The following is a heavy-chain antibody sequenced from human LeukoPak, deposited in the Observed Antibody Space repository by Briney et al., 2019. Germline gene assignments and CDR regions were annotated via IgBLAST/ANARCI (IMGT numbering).Heavy chain of an antibody. D-gene: IGHD2-2*01. V-gene: IGHV4-59*11. J-gene: IGHJ5*02. CDR1: AGSISSHY. CDR3: ARLPSSTSPFDP. CDR2: IYYSGGT. Sequence: SETLSLTCTVSAGSISSHYWSWIRQPPGKGLEWIGYIYYSGGTNYNPSLKSRVTISVDTSRNQFSLQLSSVTAADTAVYYCARLPSSTSPFDPWGQGTLVTVSS.